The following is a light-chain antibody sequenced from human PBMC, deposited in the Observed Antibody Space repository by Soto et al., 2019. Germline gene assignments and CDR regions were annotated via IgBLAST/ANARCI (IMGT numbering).Light chain of an antibody. Sequence: DIQMRQSPSSLSASVGDRVTITCQASQDITNYLNWYQQKPGKAPRLLLYDASSLETGVPSRFSGSGSGTDFTFTISSLQPEDIATYYCQHYDHLPITFGQGTRLEIK. J-gene: IGKJ5*01. CDR2: DAS. CDR1: QDITNY. CDR3: QHYDHLPIT. V-gene: IGKV1-33*01.